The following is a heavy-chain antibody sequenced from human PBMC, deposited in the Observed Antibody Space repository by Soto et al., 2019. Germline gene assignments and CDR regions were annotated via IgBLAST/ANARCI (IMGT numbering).Heavy chain of an antibody. CDR3: ARGNFGYDY. Sequence: QVQLQESGPGLVKPSETLSLTCTVSGGSISSYYWCWIRQPPGKGLEWIGYIYYSGITNYNPSLKXRXTXXVDTSTNQFSLNLSSVTAADTAVYYCARGNFGYDYWGQGAQVTVSS. J-gene: IGHJ4*02. CDR1: GGSISSYY. D-gene: IGHD1-7*01. CDR2: IYYSGIT. V-gene: IGHV4-59*12.